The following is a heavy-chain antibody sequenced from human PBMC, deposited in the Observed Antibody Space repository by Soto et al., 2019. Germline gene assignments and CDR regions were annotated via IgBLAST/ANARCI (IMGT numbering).Heavy chain of an antibody. D-gene: IGHD1-20*01. CDR2: ISVSDAFI. J-gene: IGHJ4*02. Sequence: GWALGHSGAAAGFDVGAFAVNWVRQAPGKGLEWVSGISVSDAFIYYADSVRGRFSISRDASENILYLQMNSLRVDDTALYYCTRETVAGITGLESWGPGTLVTV. V-gene: IGHV3-23*01. CDR3: TRETVAGITGLES. CDR1: GFDVGAFA.